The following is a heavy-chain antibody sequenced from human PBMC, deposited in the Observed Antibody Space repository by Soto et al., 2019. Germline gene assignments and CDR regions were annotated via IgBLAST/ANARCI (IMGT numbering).Heavy chain of an antibody. D-gene: IGHD6-19*01. J-gene: IGHJ4*02. CDR1: GYTFTIYC. Sequence: GASVDVSCKASGYTFTIYCIIWVRQAPGQGLEWMGWISAYNGNTNYAQKLQGRVTMTTDTSTSTAYVELRSLRSDDTAVYYCARGSSSGWPKNFDYWGQGTLVTVSS. V-gene: IGHV1-18*01. CDR2: ISAYNGNT. CDR3: ARGSSSGWPKNFDY.